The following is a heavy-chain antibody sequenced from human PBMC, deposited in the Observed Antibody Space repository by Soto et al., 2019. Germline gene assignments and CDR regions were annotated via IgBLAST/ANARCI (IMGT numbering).Heavy chain of an antibody. Sequence: QGRLVPSETEVKKPGASVNVSCKASGYTFTSYTISWVRQAPGQGLDWMGWISANNGNTEFAQKFQDRLTMIADTPTSTAYWELRNLSPDDTAVYYCARSLPWFDPLGQGTPVAV. CDR3: ARSLPWFDP. CDR1: GYTFTSYT. V-gene: IGHV1-18*01. CDR2: ISANNGNT. J-gene: IGHJ5*02.